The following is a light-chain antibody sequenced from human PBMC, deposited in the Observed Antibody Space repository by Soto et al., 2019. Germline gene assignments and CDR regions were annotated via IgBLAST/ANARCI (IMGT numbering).Light chain of an antibody. Sequence: DIQMTQSPSSLSASVGDRVTIVCRASDDIRNDLGWFQQKPGKAPKRLISAASSLQNGVPSRFSGSRSGTEFTLTINSVQPEDMAAYYCLQHHSFPYTFGQWTKLEI. CDR3: LQHHSFPYT. CDR1: DDIRND. J-gene: IGKJ2*01. V-gene: IGKV1-17*01. CDR2: AAS.